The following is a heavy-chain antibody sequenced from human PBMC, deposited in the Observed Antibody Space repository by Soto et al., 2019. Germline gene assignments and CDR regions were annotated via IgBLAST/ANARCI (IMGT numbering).Heavy chain of an antibody. CDR1: GYTFTSYG. CDR2: ISAYNGNT. J-gene: IGHJ6*02. Sequence: ASVKVSCKASGYTFTSYGISWVRQAPGQGLEWMGWISAYNGNTNYAQKLQGRVTMTTDTSTSTAYMELRSLRSDDTAVYYCARRMIWFGELLFYGMDVWGQGTTVTVSS. CDR3: ARRMIWFGELLFYGMDV. V-gene: IGHV1-18*01. D-gene: IGHD3-10*01.